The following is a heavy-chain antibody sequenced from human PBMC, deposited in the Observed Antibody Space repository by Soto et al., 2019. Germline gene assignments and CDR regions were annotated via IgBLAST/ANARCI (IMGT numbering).Heavy chain of an antibody. V-gene: IGHV3-30-3*01. CDR2: ISYDGSNK. CDR1: GFTFSSYA. J-gene: IGHJ4*02. CDR3: AREENYGDHPFDY. D-gene: IGHD4-17*01. Sequence: HPWGSLRLSCAASGFTFSSYAMHWVRQAPGKGLEWVAVISYDGSNKYYADSVKGRFTISRDNSKNTLYLQMNSLRAEDTAVYYCAREENYGDHPFDYWGQGALVTVSS.